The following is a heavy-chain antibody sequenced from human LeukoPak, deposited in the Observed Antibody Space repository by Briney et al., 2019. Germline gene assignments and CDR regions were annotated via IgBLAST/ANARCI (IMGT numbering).Heavy chain of an antibody. CDR1: GFTFSSYW. V-gene: IGHV3-74*01. CDR2: INSDGSST. CDR3: ARDKGGSYLFDY. J-gene: IGHJ4*02. Sequence: PGGSLRLSCAASGFTFSSYWMLWVRQAPGKGLVWVSRINSDGSSTSYADSVKGRFTISRDNAKNTLYLQMNSLRAEDTAVYYCARDKGGSYLFDYWGQGTLVTVSS. D-gene: IGHD1-26*01.